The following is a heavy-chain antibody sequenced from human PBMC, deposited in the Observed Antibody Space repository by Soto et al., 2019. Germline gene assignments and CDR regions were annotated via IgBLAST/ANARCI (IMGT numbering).Heavy chain of an antibody. V-gene: IGHV4-39*01. CDR3: ARHGYSSSSVHFDY. D-gene: IGHD6-13*01. CDR1: GGSISSSSYY. CDR2: IYYSGST. Sequence: PSETLSLTCTVSGGSISSSSYYWGWIRQPPGKGLEWIGSIYYSGSTYYNPSLKSRVTISVDTSKNQFSLKLSSVTAADTAVYYCARHGYSSSSVHFDYWGQGTLVTVSS. J-gene: IGHJ4*02.